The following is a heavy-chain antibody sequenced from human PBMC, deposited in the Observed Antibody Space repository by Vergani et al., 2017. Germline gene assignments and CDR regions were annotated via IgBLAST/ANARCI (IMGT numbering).Heavy chain of an antibody. V-gene: IGHV4-39*07. J-gene: IGHJ6*02. Sequence: QLQLQESGPGLVKPSETLSLTCTVSGGSISSSSYYWGWIRQPQGKGLECIGRIYYSGSTYYNPSLKSRVTISVDTSKNQFSLKLSSVTAADTAVYYCAREHGVVVTATDGMDVWGQGTTVTVSS. D-gene: IGHD2-21*02. CDR1: GGSISSSSYY. CDR2: IYYSGST. CDR3: AREHGVVVTATDGMDV.